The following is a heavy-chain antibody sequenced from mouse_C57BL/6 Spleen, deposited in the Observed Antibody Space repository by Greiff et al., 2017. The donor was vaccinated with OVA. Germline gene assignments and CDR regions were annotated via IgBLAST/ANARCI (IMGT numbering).Heavy chain of an antibody. V-gene: IGHV5-4*01. J-gene: IGHJ4*01. CDR1: GFTFSSYA. CDR2: ISDGGSYT. CDR3: AREGDYYSAMDY. Sequence: EVKLVESGGGLVKPGGSLKLSCAASGFTFSSYAMSWVRQTPGKRLEWVATISDGGSYTYYPDNVKGRFTISRDNAKNNLYLQMSHLKSEDTAMYYCAREGDYYSAMDYWVKEPQSPSPQ.